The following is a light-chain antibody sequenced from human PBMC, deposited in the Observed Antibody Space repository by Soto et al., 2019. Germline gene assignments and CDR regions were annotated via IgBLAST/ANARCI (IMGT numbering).Light chain of an antibody. J-gene: IGKJ4*01. CDR3: QQYNSYPLT. Sequence: DIQMTQSPSTLSAPLGDRVPITCRASQSITSWLAWYQQKPGKGPNLLISDASSLQSGVPSRFSGSGSGTEFTLTISSLQPDDFATYYCQQYNSYPLTFGGGTKVDI. CDR2: DAS. CDR1: QSITSW. V-gene: IGKV1-5*01.